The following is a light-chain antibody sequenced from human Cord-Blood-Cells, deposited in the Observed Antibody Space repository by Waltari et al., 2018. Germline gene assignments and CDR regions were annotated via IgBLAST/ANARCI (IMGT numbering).Light chain of an antibody. CDR1: QDIINY. CDR2: ATS. J-gene: IGKJ3*01. V-gene: IGKV1-27*01. CDR3: QKYNSAPIFT. Sequence: DIQMTQSPSSLSASVGDRVTITCRASQDIINYLAWYQQKPGKVPKLLIYATSTLQSGVPSRFSGSGSGTDFSLTIGSLQPEDVSTYYCQKYNSAPIFTFGPGTKVDIK.